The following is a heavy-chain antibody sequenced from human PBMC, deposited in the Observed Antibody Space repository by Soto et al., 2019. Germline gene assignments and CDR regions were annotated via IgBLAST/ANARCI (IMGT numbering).Heavy chain of an antibody. V-gene: IGHV1-46*01. CDR3: ASTPNYYGMDV. J-gene: IGHJ6*02. Sequence: GASVKVSCKASGYTFINYYIHWVRQAPGQGLEWMGIINPSGGSTSYAQKFQGRVTMTRDTSTSTVYMELSSLRSEDTAVYYFASTPNYYGMDVWGQGTTVTVSS. CDR2: INPSGGST. CDR1: GYTFINYY.